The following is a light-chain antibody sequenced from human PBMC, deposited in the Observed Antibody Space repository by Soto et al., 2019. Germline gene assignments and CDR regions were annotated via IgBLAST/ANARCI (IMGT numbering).Light chain of an antibody. V-gene: IGLV2-11*01. CDR1: SGDIGAYNY. Sequence: QSALTQPRSVSGSPGQSVTFSCTGTSGDIGAYNYVSWYQFHPGKAPKMIIYDVNKRPSGVPDRFSGSKSGNTASLTISWLQAEDEADYYCSSYTSSSVVFGGGTKLTVL. J-gene: IGLJ2*01. CDR2: DVN. CDR3: SSYTSSSVV.